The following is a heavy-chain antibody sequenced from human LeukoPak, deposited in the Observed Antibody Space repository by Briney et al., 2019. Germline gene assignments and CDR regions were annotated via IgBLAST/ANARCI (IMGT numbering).Heavy chain of an antibody. J-gene: IGHJ4*02. Sequence: GGSLRLSCAASGFTFSSYGMHWVRQAPGKGLEWVAVISYDGVNKDHTDSVKGRFTISRDNSKNTLYLQMNSLRAEDTAVYYCAKGTYHYDSSGPFDYWGQGTLVTVSS. CDR3: AKGTYHYDSSGPFDY. CDR1: GFTFSSYG. D-gene: IGHD3-22*01. V-gene: IGHV3-30*18. CDR2: ISYDGVNK.